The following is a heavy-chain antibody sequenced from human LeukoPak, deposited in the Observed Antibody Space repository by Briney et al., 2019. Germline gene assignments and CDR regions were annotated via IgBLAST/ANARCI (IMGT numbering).Heavy chain of an antibody. Sequence: GGSLRLSCVASGFTFSSYSMNWVRQAPGKGLEWVSSISSSSSYIYYADSVKGRFTISRDNAKSSLYLQMNSLRAEDTAVYYCARDRRIVGATSSYYFDYWGQGTLVTVSS. J-gene: IGHJ4*02. D-gene: IGHD1-26*01. CDR1: GFTFSSYS. CDR3: ARDRRIVGATSSYYFDY. CDR2: ISSSSSYI. V-gene: IGHV3-21*01.